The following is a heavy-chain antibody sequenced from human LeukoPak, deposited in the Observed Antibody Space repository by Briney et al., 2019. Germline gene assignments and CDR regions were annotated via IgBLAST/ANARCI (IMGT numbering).Heavy chain of an antibody. J-gene: IGHJ5*02. Sequence: PGGSLRLSCAASGFTFSSYSMNWVRQAPGKGLEWVSSISSSSSCIYYADSVKGRFTISRGNAKNSLYLQMNSLRAEDTAVYYCARYSSGWYDWFDPWGQGTLVTVSS. CDR1: GFTFSSYS. D-gene: IGHD6-19*01. CDR2: ISSSSSCI. V-gene: IGHV3-21*01. CDR3: ARYSSGWYDWFDP.